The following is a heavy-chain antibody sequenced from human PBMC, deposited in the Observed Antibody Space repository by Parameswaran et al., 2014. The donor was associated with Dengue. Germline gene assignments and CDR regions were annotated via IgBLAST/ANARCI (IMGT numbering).Heavy chain of an antibody. J-gene: IGHJ5*02. Sequence: WVRQAPGQGLEWMGWMNPNSGNTGYAQKFQGRVTMTRNTSISTAYMELSSLRSEDTAVYYCARDHRGSSYYDFWSGYWFDPGAREPWSPSPQ. D-gene: IGHD3-3*01. CDR3: ARDHRGSSYYDFWSGYWFDP. V-gene: IGHV1-8*01. CDR2: MNPNSGNT.